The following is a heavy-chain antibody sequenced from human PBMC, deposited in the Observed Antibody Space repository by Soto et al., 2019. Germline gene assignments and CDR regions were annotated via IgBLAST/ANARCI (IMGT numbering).Heavy chain of an antibody. J-gene: IGHJ4*02. CDR1: GFTFRSHG. D-gene: IGHD3-16*01. CDR3: ARWGDNQRLDS. CDR2: IWYDGSNK. V-gene: IGHV3-33*01. Sequence: QGQLVQSERGVVQPGGSLRLCCEATGFTFRSHGMHWVRQAPGKGLEWVAVIWYDGSNKYYAESVKGRLTISRDNSKNTLYLQMNSLRVEDTAVYYCARWGDNQRLDSWGQGTLVAVSS.